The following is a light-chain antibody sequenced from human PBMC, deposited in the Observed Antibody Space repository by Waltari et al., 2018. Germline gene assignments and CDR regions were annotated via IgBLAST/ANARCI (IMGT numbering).Light chain of an antibody. CDR2: EVS. V-gene: IGLV2-23*02. CDR3: CSYAGVRGAV. CDR1: SSDVGTYNL. Sequence: QSALTQPASVSGSHGESITIPCTGTSSDVGTYNLIYWYQQHPGKVPKLLIYEVSKRPSWVSNRFSASKSGNTASLTISGLQADDEADYYCCSYAGVRGAVFGGGTHLTVL. J-gene: IGLJ7*01.